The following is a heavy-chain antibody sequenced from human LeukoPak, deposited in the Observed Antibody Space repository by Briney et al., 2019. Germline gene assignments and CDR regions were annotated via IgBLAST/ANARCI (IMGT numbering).Heavy chain of an antibody. Sequence: GGSLRLSCAASGFTFSSYGMHWVRQAPGKGLEWVAVIWYDGTNKYYAASVKGRFTISRDNAKNTVDLQMNSLRAEDTAVYYCARGGWGTAIDYLGQGTLVTVSS. V-gene: IGHV3-33*01. J-gene: IGHJ4*02. CDR3: ARGGWGTAIDY. CDR1: GFTFSSYG. CDR2: IWYDGTNK. D-gene: IGHD1-7*01.